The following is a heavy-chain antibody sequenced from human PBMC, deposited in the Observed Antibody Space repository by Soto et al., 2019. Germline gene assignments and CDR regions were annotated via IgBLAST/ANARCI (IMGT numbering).Heavy chain of an antibody. V-gene: IGHV3-30*18. CDR2: ISYDGSNK. D-gene: IGHD5-12*01. CDR1: GFTFSSYG. J-gene: IGHJ6*02. CDR3: AKDRLYSGYDAGGYYYYGMDV. Sequence: PGGSLRLSCAASGFTFSSYGMHWVRQAPGKGLEWVAVISYDGSNKYYADSVKGRFTISRDNSKNTLYLQMNSLRAEDTAVYYCAKDRLYSGYDAGGYYYYGMDVWGQGTTVTVS.